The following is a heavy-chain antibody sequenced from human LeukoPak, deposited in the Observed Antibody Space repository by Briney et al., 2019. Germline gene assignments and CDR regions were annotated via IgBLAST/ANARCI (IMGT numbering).Heavy chain of an antibody. J-gene: IGHJ4*02. Sequence: GGSLRLSCAASGFTFSSYAMSWGRQAPEKGLEWVSTISGSGGGTYYADSVKGRFTISRDDSKNTLYLQMNSLRAEDTAVYYCVKDLGRYRNNCFDYWGQGTLVTVSS. CDR3: VKDLGRYRNNCFDY. CDR1: GFTFSSYA. V-gene: IGHV3-23*01. D-gene: IGHD1-26*01. CDR2: ISGSGGGT.